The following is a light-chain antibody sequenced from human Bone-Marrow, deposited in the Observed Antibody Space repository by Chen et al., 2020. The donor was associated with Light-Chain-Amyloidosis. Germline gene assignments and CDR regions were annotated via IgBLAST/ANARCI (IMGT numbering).Light chain of an antibody. V-gene: IGLV3-21*02. CDR3: QVWDRSSDRPV. J-gene: IGLJ3*02. CDR2: DDS. Sequence: SVLTQPSSLSVAPGQTATIARGGNNIGSTSLHWYQQTPGQAPLLVVYDDSDRPSGIPERLSGSNSGNTATLTISRVEAGDEADYYCQVWDRSSDRPVFGGGTKLTVL. CDR1: NIGSTS.